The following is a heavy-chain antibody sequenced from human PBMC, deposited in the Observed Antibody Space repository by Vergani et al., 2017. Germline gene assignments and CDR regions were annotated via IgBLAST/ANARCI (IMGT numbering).Heavy chain of an antibody. V-gene: IGHV1-69*12. CDR2: IIPIFGTA. CDR1: GGTFSSYA. D-gene: IGHD2-2*02. CDR3: ARDYCSSTSCYTRWFDP. Sequence: QVLLTQSGAEVKKPGSSVKVSCKASGGTFSSYAISWVRQAPGQGLEWMGGIIPIFGTANYAQKFQGRVTITADESTSTAYMELSSLRSEDTAVYYCARDYCSSTSCYTRWFDPWGQGTLVTVSS. J-gene: IGHJ5*02.